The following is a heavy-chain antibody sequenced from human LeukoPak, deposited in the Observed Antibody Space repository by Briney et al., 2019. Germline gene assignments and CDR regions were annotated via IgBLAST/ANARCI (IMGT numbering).Heavy chain of an antibody. D-gene: IGHD6-19*01. CDR3: ARHTSSSGWYYLSAFDI. V-gene: IGHV4-39*01. CDR1: GGSISSSSYY. CDR2: IYYSGST. J-gene: IGHJ3*02. Sequence: SETPSLTCTVSGGSISSSSYYWGWIRQPPGKGLEWIGSIYYSGSTYYNPSLKSRVTISVDTSKNQFSLKLSSVTAADTAVYYCARHTSSSGWYYLSAFDIWGQGTMVTVSS.